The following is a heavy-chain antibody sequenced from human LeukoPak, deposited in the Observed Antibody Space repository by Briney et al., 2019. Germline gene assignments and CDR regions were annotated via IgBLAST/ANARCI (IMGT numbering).Heavy chain of an antibody. V-gene: IGHV6-1*01. Sequence: HSQTLSLTCAISGDSVSSNSAAWNWIRQSPSRGLEWLGRTYYRSKWYNDYAVSVKSRITINPDTSKNQFSLQLNSVTPEDTAVYYCAMQRSDGGPTGGSRYYYMDVWGKGTTVTVPS. CDR1: GDSVSSNSAA. CDR3: AMQRSDGGPTGGSRYYYMDV. D-gene: IGHD2-21*01. J-gene: IGHJ6*03. CDR2: TYYRSKWYN.